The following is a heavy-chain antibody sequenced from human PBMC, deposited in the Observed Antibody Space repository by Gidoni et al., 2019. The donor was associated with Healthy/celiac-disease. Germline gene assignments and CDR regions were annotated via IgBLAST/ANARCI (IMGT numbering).Heavy chain of an antibody. CDR2: INQDGSRT. CDR3: ARDPEWGACDI. J-gene: IGHJ3*02. Sequence: QLVESGGGLVQPGKSLRLSCAASGSSFSSQWMMWVRQTPGKGLEWVANINQDGSRTSYVDSVKCRFTISRDNPQMSLYLQMSRLRGEDTGVYYCARDPEWGACDIWGQGTMVTVSS. CDR1: GSSFSSQW. V-gene: IGHV3-7*03. D-gene: IGHD3-3*01.